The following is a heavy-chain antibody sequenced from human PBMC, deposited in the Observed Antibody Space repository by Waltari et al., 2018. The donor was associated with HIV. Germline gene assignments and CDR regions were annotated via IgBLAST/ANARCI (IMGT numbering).Heavy chain of an antibody. Sequence: QVQLVQSGTEVKEPGASLKVSCKASGYPFSDNDINWVRLATGQGLEWMGWMNPKTGNTGFAQTLQGRVILTRDASMNTAYMELNNLTSGDTAVYYCARQGAGDYGDYLFDYWGQGTLLTVSS. CDR2: MNPKTGNT. J-gene: IGHJ4*02. CDR3: ARQGAGDYGDYLFDY. D-gene: IGHD4-17*01. CDR1: GYPFSDND. V-gene: IGHV1-8*01.